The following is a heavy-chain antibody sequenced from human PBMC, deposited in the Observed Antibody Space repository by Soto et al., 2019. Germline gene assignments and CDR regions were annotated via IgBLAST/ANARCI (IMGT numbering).Heavy chain of an antibody. Sequence: GESLKISCKGSGYSFTSYWIGWVRQMPGKGLEWMGIIYPGDSDTRYSPSFQGQVTISADKSISTAYLQWSSLKASDTAMYYCARHGLVSGHNEAFDIWGQGTMVTVSS. V-gene: IGHV5-51*01. CDR1: GYSFTSYW. D-gene: IGHD6-19*01. CDR3: ARHGLVSGHNEAFDI. J-gene: IGHJ3*02. CDR2: IYPGDSDT.